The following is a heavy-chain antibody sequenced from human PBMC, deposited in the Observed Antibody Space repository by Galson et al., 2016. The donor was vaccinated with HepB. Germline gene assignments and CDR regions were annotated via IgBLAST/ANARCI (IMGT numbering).Heavy chain of an antibody. J-gene: IGHJ4*02. CDR1: GFTFSAFG. CDR2: VSHDETTK. Sequence: SLRLSCAASGFTFSAFGMHWVRQAPGKGLEWVAVVSHDETTKSYTDSVRGRFTISRDNSEKTLYLQMTSLRPEDTAKYYCVKGRGIVVRKALKSFDYWGQGTLVAVSS. V-gene: IGHV3-30*18. D-gene: IGHD1-26*01. CDR3: VKGRGIVVRKALKSFDY.